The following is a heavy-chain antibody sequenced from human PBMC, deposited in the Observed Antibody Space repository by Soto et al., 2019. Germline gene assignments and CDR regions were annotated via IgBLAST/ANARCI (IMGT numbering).Heavy chain of an antibody. V-gene: IGHV3-74*01. CDR2: INSDGSST. D-gene: IGHD6-19*01. J-gene: IGHJ4*01. Sequence: LRLSCAASGFTFTNYWMQWVRQAPGKGLVWVSHINSDGSSTSHADSVKGRFTISRDNAKNTLYLQMSSLRAEDTAVYYCARDPSPYTSGWYGIDFWGHGTLVTVSS. CDR1: GFTFTNYW. CDR3: ARDPSPYTSGWYGIDF.